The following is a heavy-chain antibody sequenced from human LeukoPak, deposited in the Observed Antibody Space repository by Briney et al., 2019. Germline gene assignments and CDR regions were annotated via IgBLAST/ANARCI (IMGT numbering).Heavy chain of an antibody. D-gene: IGHD3-16*02. CDR2: ISAYNGNT. J-gene: IGHJ4*02. CDR1: GGTFSSYA. V-gene: IGHV1-18*01. CDR3: ARDSPIYRYFDY. Sequence: ASVKVSCKASGGTFSSYAISWVRQAPGQGLEWMGWISAYNGNTNYAQKLQGRVTMTTDTSTSTAYMELRSMRSDDTAVYYCARDSPIYRYFDYWGQGTLVTVSS.